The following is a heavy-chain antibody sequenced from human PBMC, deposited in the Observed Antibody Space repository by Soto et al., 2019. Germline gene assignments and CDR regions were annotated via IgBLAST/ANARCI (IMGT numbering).Heavy chain of an antibody. CDR1: RYTLTELS. J-gene: IGHJ3*02. Sequence: GASVKVSCKVSRYTLTELSMHWVRQAPGKGLEWMGGFDPEDGETIYAQKFQGRVTMTEDTSTDTAYMELSSLRSEDTAVYYCATDSSGYNDAFDIWGQGTMVTVSS. CDR3: ATDSSGYNDAFDI. CDR2: FDPEDGET. D-gene: IGHD3-22*01. V-gene: IGHV1-24*01.